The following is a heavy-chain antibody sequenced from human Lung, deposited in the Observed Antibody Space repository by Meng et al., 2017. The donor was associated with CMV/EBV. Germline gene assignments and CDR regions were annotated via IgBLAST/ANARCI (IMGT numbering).Heavy chain of an antibody. D-gene: IGHD2-15*01. J-gene: IGHJ4*02. V-gene: IGHV4-30-4*01. CDR2: IYYTAST. Sequence: QWQREERVPDKGKPSPTLPLTCTFTGASLISGDYYWTLIRQPPWKGLQWIESIYYTASTYYNPSLKSRVIISVDTSKNQFSLKLNFVTAADTAVYYCARVGGCSGGGCYHRLFDYWGQGTLVTVSS. CDR1: GASLISGDYY. CDR3: ARVGGCSGGGCYHRLFDY.